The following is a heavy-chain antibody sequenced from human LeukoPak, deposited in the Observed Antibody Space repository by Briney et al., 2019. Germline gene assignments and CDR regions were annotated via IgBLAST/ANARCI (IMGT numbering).Heavy chain of an antibody. CDR2: ISYTANT. CDR3: ARHSGASCYTPLDY. J-gene: IGHJ4*02. V-gene: IGHV4-39*01. D-gene: IGHD2-2*02. Sequence: SETLSLTCTVSTGSISNSIHCWGWVRQPPGKGLEWIGSISYTANTYYYASLKSRVIISIDTSENLLSLKLSTVTDAATAVYYCARHSGASCYTPLDYWGQGTLVTVSS. CDR1: TGSISNSIHC.